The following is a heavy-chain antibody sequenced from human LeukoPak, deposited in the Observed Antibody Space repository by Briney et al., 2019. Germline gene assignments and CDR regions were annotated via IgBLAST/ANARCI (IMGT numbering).Heavy chain of an antibody. D-gene: IGHD6-19*01. V-gene: IGHV1-2*02. J-gene: IGHJ5*02. CDR2: INPNSGGT. CDR1: GYTFTGYY. Sequence: SSVKVSCQASGYTFTGYYMHWVGQAPGQGLEWMGWINPNSGGTNYAQKFQGRVTMTRDTSISTAYMELSRLRSDDTAVYYCARKQQWLVLGNWFDPWGQGTLVTVSS. CDR3: ARKQQWLVLGNWFDP.